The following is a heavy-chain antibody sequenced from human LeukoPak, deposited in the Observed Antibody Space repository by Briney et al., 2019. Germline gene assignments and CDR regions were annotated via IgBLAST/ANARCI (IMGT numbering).Heavy chain of an antibody. J-gene: IGHJ4*02. CDR1: GFTFSSYG. V-gene: IGHV3-30*02. Sequence: LPGGSLRLSCAASGFTFSSYGMHWVRQAPGKGLEWVAFIRYDGGNKYYADSVKGRFTISRDNSKNTLYLQMNSLRAEDTALYYCARVWGSSSGSFDYWGQGTLVTVSS. D-gene: IGHD6-6*01. CDR3: ARVWGSSSGSFDY. CDR2: IRYDGGNK.